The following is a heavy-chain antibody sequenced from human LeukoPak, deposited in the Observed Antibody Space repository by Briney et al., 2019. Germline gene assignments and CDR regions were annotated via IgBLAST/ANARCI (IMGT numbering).Heavy chain of an antibody. CDR1: GGSLSSYD. Sequence: SETLSLTCTVSGGSLSSYDWSWIRQPAGKGLEWIGRIYTSGSTSYNSSLKSRVTMSVDTSKNQFSLKLSSVTAADTAGYYCARDAGGYNYGYSLDYWGQGTLVSVSS. CDR3: ARDAGGYNYGYSLDY. J-gene: IGHJ4*02. D-gene: IGHD5-18*01. CDR2: IYTSGST. V-gene: IGHV4-4*07.